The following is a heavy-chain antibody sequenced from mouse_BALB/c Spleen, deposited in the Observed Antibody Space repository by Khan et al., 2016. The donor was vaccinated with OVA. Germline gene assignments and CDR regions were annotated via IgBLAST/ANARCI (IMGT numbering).Heavy chain of an antibody. CDR1: GFKIKDTY. Sequence: VQLQQSGAEFVKPGASVKLSCTASGFKIKDTYIHWVKQRPEQGLEWIGRIDPANGKTNFDPKFQGKATITADTSSNTAYLHLSSLTSEDTVVYYCAHSLLLYAMDYWGQGTSVTVSS. J-gene: IGHJ4*01. CDR3: AHSLLLYAMDY. V-gene: IGHV14-3*02. CDR2: IDPANGKT. D-gene: IGHD1-2*01.